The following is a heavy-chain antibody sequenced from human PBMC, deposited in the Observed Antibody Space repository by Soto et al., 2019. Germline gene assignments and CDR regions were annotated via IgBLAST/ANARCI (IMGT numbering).Heavy chain of an antibody. Sequence: GGSLRLSCAASGFTFSSYAMHWVRQAPGKGLEWVAVIPYDGSNKYYADSVKGRFTISRDNSKNTLYLQMNSLRAEDTAVYYCARTYYYDSSGSWSYWGQGTLVTVSS. J-gene: IGHJ4*02. V-gene: IGHV3-30-3*01. CDR2: IPYDGSNK. CDR1: GFTFSSYA. CDR3: ARTYYYDSSGSWSY. D-gene: IGHD3-22*01.